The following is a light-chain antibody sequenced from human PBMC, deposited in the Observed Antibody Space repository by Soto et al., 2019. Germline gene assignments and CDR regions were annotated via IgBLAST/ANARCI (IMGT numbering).Light chain of an antibody. CDR2: DAS. J-gene: IGKJ1*01. Sequence: EIVLTQSPVTLSLSPGERATLSCRASQSVDAYLAWYQQRPGQAPRLLIFDASNRATGIPTRFSGSGSGTAFTLTISSLETEDFAVYYCQQRSNWAPTFGQGTKVEIK. V-gene: IGKV3-11*01. CDR1: QSVDAY. CDR3: QQRSNWAPT.